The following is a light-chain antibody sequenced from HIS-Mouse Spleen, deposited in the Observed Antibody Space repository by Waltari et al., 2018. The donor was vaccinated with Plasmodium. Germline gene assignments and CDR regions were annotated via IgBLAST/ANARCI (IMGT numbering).Light chain of an antibody. CDR1: HTGSKS. V-gene: IGLV3-21*02. CDR2: ADS. Sequence: SYVLTQPPSVSVAPGPTARITCGGNHTGSKSVHWYQQKPGQAPVLVVYADSDRPSGIPERFSGSNSGNTATLTISRVEAGDEADYYCQVWDSSSDHPVFGGGTKLTVL. J-gene: IGLJ2*01. CDR3: QVWDSSSDHPV.